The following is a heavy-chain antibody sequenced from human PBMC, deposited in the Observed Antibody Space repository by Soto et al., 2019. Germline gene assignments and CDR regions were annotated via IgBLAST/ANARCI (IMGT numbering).Heavy chain of an antibody. J-gene: IGHJ3*02. Sequence: ASVKVSCKASGYTFTSYGISWVRQSPGQGLEWMRWISAYNGNTNYAQKLQGRVTTTTDTSTSTAYMELRSLRSDDTAVYYCARDRAGLLGYCSGGSCRDAFDIWGQGTMVTVSS. CDR1: GYTFTSYG. D-gene: IGHD2-15*01. CDR3: ARDRAGLLGYCSGGSCRDAFDI. V-gene: IGHV1-18*01. CDR2: ISAYNGNT.